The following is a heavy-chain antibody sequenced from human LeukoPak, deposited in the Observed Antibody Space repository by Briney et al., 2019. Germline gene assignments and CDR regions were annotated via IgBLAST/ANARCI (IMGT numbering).Heavy chain of an antibody. D-gene: IGHD6-13*01. J-gene: IGHJ4*02. V-gene: IGHV3-13*01. Sequence: PGGSLRLSCAASGFTFSSYDMHWVRQATGKGLEWVSAIGTAGDTYYPGSVKGRFTISRENAKNSSYLQMNSLRAGDTAVYYCARGGSYSSSWPPADYWGQGTLVTVSS. CDR1: GFTFSSYD. CDR2: IGTAGDT. CDR3: ARGGSYSSSWPPADY.